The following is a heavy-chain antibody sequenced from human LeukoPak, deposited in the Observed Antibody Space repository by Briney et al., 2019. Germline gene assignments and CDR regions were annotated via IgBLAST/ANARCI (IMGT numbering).Heavy chain of an antibody. J-gene: IGHJ4*02. D-gene: IGHD3-10*01. V-gene: IGHV1-2*02. Sequence: ASVKASCKASGYTFIGYYIHWVRQAPGQGLEWMGWINLKSGDTNYAQTFQGRVTMTRAPSISTAYMELSRLRSDDPAVYFVGRNDYGSGMAYWGQGTLVTVSS. CDR3: GRNDYGSGMAY. CDR1: GYTFIGYY. CDR2: INLKSGDT.